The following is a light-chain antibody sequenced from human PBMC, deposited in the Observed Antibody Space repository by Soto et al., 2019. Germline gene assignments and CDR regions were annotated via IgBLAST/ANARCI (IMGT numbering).Light chain of an antibody. Sequence: VLTQSPSASASLGASVKLTCSLSSRHTNYAIAWHQVQPEKGPRYLMKINSDGRHIKGDGIPDRFSGSSSGAERYLTISSLRSEAEADYYCLTWGPGIWVFGGGTNLTVL. CDR1: SRHTNYA. J-gene: IGLJ3*02. CDR3: LTWGPGIWV. V-gene: IGLV4-69*01. CDR2: INSDGRH.